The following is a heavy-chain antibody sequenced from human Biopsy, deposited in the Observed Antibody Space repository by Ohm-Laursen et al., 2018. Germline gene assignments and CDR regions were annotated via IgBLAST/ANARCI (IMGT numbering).Heavy chain of an antibody. CDR1: GFTFTDYW. J-gene: IGHJ3*01. CDR3: ARPKSRRALDV. D-gene: IGHD2-2*01. Sequence: SLRLSCSASGFTFTDYWMIWVRRAPGKGLEWVANIKQDGSEKNYVDSVKGRFTITRDNAKNSLYLQMNSLRVEDTAVYYCARPKSRRALDVWGQGTMVTVSS. V-gene: IGHV3-7*01. CDR2: IKQDGSEK.